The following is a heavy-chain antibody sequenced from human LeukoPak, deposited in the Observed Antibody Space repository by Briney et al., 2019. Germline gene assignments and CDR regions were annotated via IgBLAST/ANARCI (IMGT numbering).Heavy chain of an antibody. J-gene: IGHJ4*02. V-gene: IGHV4-61*02. CDR1: GGSISSGSYY. D-gene: IGHD6-19*01. CDR3: ARLYSSGWYVNY. Sequence: KASQTLSLTCTVSGGSISSGSYYWSWIRQPAGKGLEWIGRIYTSGSTNYNPSLKSRVTISVDTSKNQFSLKLSSVTAADTAVYYCARLYSSGWYVNYWGQGTLVTVSS. CDR2: IYTSGST.